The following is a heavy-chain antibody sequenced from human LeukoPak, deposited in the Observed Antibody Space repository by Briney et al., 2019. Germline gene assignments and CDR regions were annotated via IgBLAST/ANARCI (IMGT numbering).Heavy chain of an antibody. D-gene: IGHD2-21*02. CDR3: TRAEFGGDPKLEDWFDP. CDR1: GFTFGDYA. V-gene: IGHV3-49*03. CDR2: IRSKAYGGTT. J-gene: IGHJ5*02. Sequence: GGSLRLSCTASGFTFGDYAMSWLRQAPGKGLEWVGFIRSKAYGGTTEYAASVKSRFTISRDDSKSIAYLQMNSLKTEDTAVYYCTRAEFGGDPKLEDWFDPWGQGTLVTVSS.